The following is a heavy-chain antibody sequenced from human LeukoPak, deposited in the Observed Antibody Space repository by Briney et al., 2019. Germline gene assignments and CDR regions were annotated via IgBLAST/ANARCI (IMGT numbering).Heavy chain of an antibody. CDR2: ISYDGSNK. J-gene: IGHJ3*02. Sequence: GGSLRLSCAASGFTFSSYGMHWVRQAPGKGLEWVAVISYDGSNKYYADSVKGRFTISRDNSKNTLYLQMNSLRAEDTAVYYCAKDRGMVRGVTSAFDIWGQGTMVTVSS. CDR3: AKDRGMVRGVTSAFDI. V-gene: IGHV3-30*18. D-gene: IGHD3-10*01. CDR1: GFTFSSYG.